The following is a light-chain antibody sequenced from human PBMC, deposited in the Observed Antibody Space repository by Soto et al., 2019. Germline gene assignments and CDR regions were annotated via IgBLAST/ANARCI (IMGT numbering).Light chain of an antibody. CDR3: SSYAGSNNLV. Sequence: QSALTQPPSASGSLGQSVTISCTGTSSDVGGYNYVSWYQQHPGKAPKLLIYDVSHRPSGVPDRFSGSKSGNTASLTVSGLQAEDEVDYYFSSYAGSNNLVFGTGTKVTVL. CDR1: SSDVGGYNY. J-gene: IGLJ1*01. V-gene: IGLV2-8*01. CDR2: DVS.